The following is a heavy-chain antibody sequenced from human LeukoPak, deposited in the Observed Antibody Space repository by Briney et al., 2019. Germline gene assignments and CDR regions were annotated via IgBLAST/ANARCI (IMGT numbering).Heavy chain of an antibody. V-gene: IGHV3-30*04. Sequence: GGSLRLSCAASGFTFSSYAMHWVRQAPGKGLEWVAVISYDGSNKYYADSVKGRFTISRDNSKNTLFLQMNSLRAEDTAVFYCARDPGYCSTTSCYEIPNAFDIWGQGTMVTVSS. CDR3: ARDPGYCSTTSCYEIPNAFDI. CDR2: ISYDGSNK. CDR1: GFTFSSYA. D-gene: IGHD2-2*01. J-gene: IGHJ3*02.